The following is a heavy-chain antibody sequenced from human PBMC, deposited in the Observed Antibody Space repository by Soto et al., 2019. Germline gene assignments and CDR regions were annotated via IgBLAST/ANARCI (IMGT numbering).Heavy chain of an antibody. V-gene: IGHV4-34*01. J-gene: IGHJ4*02. CDR1: GGSFSGYY. CDR2: INHSGST. CDR3: ARVVGSSGDYFDY. Sequence: PSETLSLTCAVYGGSFSGYYWRWIRQPPGKGLEWIGEINHSGSTNYNPSLKSRVTISVDTSKNQFSLKLSSVTAADTAVYYCARVVGSSGDYFDYWGRGTLVTVSS. D-gene: IGHD3-10*01.